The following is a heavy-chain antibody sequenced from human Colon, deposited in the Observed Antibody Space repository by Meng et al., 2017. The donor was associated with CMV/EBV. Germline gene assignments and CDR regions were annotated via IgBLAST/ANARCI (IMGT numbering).Heavy chain of an antibody. CDR1: GGSVSSGSYY. CDR3: ARHRTSYYYYGMDV. Sequence: GSLRLSCTVSGGSVSSGSYYWSWIRQPPGKGLEWIGYIYYSGGTNYNPSLKSRVTISVDTSKNQFSLKLSSVTAADTAVYYCARHRTSYYYYGMDVWGQGTTVTVSS. CDR2: IYYSGGT. V-gene: IGHV4-61*01. J-gene: IGHJ6*02. D-gene: IGHD2-2*01.